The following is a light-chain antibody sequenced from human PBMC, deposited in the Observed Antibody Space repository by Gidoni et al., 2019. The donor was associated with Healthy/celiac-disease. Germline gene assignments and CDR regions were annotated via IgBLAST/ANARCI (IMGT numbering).Light chain of an antibody. V-gene: IGKV3-15*01. CDR1: QSVSSN. Sequence: EIVMTQSPATRSVAPGESATLSCRASQSVSSNLAWYQQKPGQAPRLLIYGASTRATGIPAMFSGSWSGTEFTLTISSLQSEDFAVYYCQQYNNWPNTFGQGTKLEIK. J-gene: IGKJ2*01. CDR2: GAS. CDR3: QQYNNWPNT.